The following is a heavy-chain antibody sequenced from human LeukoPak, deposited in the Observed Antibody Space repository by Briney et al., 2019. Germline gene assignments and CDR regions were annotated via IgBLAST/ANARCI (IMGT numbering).Heavy chain of an antibody. CDR2: IIPILGIA. CDR1: GYTFTSYA. D-gene: IGHD7-27*01. CDR3: AMGPWGQFDY. Sequence: ASVKVSCKASGYTFTSYAISWVRQAPGQGLEWMGRIIPILGIANYAQKFQGRVTITADKSTSTAYMELSSLRSEDTAVYYCAMGPWGQFDYWGQGTLVTVSS. V-gene: IGHV1-69*04. J-gene: IGHJ4*02.